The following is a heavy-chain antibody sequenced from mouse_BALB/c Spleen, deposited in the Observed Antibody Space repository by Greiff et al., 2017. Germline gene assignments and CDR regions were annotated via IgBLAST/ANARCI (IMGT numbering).Heavy chain of an antibody. CDR3: AREGYAYAMDY. Sequence: QVQLKESGPGLVQPSQSLSITCTVSGFSLTSYGVHWVRQSPGKGLEWLGVIWSGGSTDYNAAFISRLSISKDNSKSQVFFKMNSLQANDTAIYYCAREGYAYAMDYWGQGTSVTVSS. CDR2: IWSGGST. J-gene: IGHJ4*01. CDR1: GFSLTSYG. V-gene: IGHV2-2*02. D-gene: IGHD2-14*01.